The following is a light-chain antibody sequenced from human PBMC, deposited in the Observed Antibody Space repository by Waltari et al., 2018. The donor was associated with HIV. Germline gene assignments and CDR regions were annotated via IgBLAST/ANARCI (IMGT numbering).Light chain of an antibody. J-gene: IGLJ2*01. CDR1: PGAVTTRSY. CDR2: NTN. V-gene: IGLV7-43*01. CDR3: LLYYGGAQV. Sequence: QAVVTQETSLTVSPGGPVTLTCASRPGAVTTRSYPNWFQQKPGQAPRPLIYNTNNKHSWTPARCSGSRLGDKAALTLSSVQPEDEAEYYCLLYYGGAQVFGGGTKLTVL.